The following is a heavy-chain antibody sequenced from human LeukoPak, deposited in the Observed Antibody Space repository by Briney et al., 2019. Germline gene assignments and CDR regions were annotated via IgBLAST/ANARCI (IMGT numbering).Heavy chain of an antibody. V-gene: IGHV4-4*07. D-gene: IGHD3-10*01. CDR2: IYTSGST. Sequence: PSETLSLPCTGSGDSIRNFYWSWIRQPAGKGLEWIGRIYTSGSTNYNPSLKSRVTISVDTSKNQFSLKLSSVTAADTAVYYCARERVYGSGSWGQGTLVTVSS. CDR3: ARERVYGSGS. J-gene: IGHJ5*02. CDR1: GDSIRNFY.